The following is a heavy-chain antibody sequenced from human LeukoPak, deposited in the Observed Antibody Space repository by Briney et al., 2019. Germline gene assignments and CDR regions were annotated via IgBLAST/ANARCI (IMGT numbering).Heavy chain of an antibody. Sequence: ESLSLACTVSGASISSSSYGWGWLRQPPGKGLEWIGSIYYSGSTYYNPSLKSRVTIPVDTSKNQFSLKLSSVTAADTAVYYCASRGYSYAWFDPWGQGTLVTVSS. CDR3: ASRGYSYAWFDP. J-gene: IGHJ5*02. CDR2: IYYSGST. D-gene: IGHD5-18*01. CDR1: GASISSSSYG. V-gene: IGHV4-39*01.